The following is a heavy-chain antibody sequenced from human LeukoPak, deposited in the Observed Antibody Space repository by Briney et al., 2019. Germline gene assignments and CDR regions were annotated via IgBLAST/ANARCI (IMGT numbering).Heavy chain of an antibody. Sequence: SETLSLTCTVSGGSISRYYWSWLRQPPGKGLEWIGYMYYSGSTNYNPSLKSRVTISVDTSKNQFSLKLSSVTAADTAVYYCAREDYSYGLDYWGQGTLVTVSS. J-gene: IGHJ4*02. CDR3: AREDYSYGLDY. CDR2: MYYSGST. CDR1: GGSISRYY. V-gene: IGHV4-59*01. D-gene: IGHD5-18*01.